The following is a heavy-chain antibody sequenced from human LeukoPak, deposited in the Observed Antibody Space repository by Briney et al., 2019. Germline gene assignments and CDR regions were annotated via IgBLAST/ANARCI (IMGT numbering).Heavy chain of an antibody. V-gene: IGHV3-23*01. Sequence: PAESLRLSCEVSGFAFSFFAMSWLRHAQGKGMEWVSTINANSGTRSYAASVRGRFTISRDNSKNTLYLPLNALRADDSAVYYCAKPISGGLAVTADWFAPWGQGTLVVVSS. CDR3: AKPISGGLAVTADWFAP. CDR2: INANSGTR. CDR1: GFAFSFFA. J-gene: IGHJ5*01. D-gene: IGHD6-19*01.